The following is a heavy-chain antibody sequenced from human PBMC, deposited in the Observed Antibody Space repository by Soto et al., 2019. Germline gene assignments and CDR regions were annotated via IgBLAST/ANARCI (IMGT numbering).Heavy chain of an antibody. V-gene: IGHV3-53*01. CDR1: GFTVSSNY. CDR3: ARAPGGCSSTSCYYFDY. CDR2: IYSGGST. D-gene: IGHD2-2*01. J-gene: IGHJ4*02. Sequence: GGSLRLSCAASGFTVSSNYMSWVRQAPGKGLEWVSVIYSGGSTYYADSVKGRFTISRDNSKNTLYLQINSLRAEDTAVYYCARAPGGCSSTSCYYFDYWGQGTLVTVSS.